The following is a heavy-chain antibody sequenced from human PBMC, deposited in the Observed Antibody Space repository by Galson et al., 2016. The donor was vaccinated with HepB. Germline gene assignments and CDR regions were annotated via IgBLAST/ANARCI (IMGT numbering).Heavy chain of an antibody. CDR3: ARVRDGYNKYYHYGLDV. CDR2: IIPLCGTT. CDR1: GYTFTSYY. V-gene: IGHV1-69*13. Sequence: SVKVSCKASGYTFTSYYMHWVRQAPGQGLEWMGGIIPLCGTTNYAQKFQGRVTITADESTSTAYMELSSLRAEDTAVYYCARVRDGYNKYYHYGLDVWGQGTTVTVSS. D-gene: IGHD5-24*01. J-gene: IGHJ6*02.